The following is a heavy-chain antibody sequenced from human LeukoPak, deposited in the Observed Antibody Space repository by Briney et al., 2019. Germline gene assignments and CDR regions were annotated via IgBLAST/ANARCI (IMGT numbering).Heavy chain of an antibody. CDR1: GGSISSYY. J-gene: IGHJ6*02. V-gene: IGHV4-59*01. Sequence: SSETLSLTCTVSGGSISSYYWSWFRQPPGKGLEWLGYIYYSGSTNYNPSLKSRVTISVDTSKNQFSLKLSSVTAADTAVYYCARALRYYYYGMDVWGQGTTVTVSS. CDR3: ARALRYYYYGMDV. CDR2: IYYSGST.